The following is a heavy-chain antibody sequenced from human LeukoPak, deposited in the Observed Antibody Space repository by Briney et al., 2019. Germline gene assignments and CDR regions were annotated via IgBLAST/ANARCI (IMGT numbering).Heavy chain of an antibody. V-gene: IGHV4-34*01. CDR2: INHSGST. Sequence: SETLSLTCAVYGGSFSGYYWSWIRPPPGKGLEWIGEINHSGSTNYNPSLKSRVTISVDTSKNQFSLKLSSVTAADTAVYYCARRPMVRGVIPFDYWGQGTLVTVSS. D-gene: IGHD3-10*01. CDR3: ARRPMVRGVIPFDY. CDR1: GGSFSGYY. J-gene: IGHJ4*02.